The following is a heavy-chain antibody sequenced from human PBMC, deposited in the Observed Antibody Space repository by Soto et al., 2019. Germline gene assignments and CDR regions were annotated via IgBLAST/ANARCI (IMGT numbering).Heavy chain of an antibody. CDR2: ISGSGGST. CDR1: GFTLSDHY. CDR3: AKDNAESLTFAFDI. V-gene: IGHV3-23*01. J-gene: IGHJ3*02. Sequence: GGSLRLSCAGSGFTLSDHYIDWVRQAPGKGLEWVSAISGSGGSTYYADSVKGRFTISRNNSKNTLYLQMNSLRAEDTAVYYCAKDNAESLTFAFDIWGQGTMVTVSS. D-gene: IGHD3-10*01.